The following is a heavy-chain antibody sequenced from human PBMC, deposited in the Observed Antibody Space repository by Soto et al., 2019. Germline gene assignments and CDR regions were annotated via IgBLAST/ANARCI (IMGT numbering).Heavy chain of an antibody. J-gene: IGHJ4*02. D-gene: IGHD5-18*01. Sequence: SETLSLTCIVSGGSISNYYWSWIRQPPGKGLEWIGYIYYSGSTNYNPSLTSRVTISVDTSKNQFSLKLSPVTAADTAVYYCARHRYSYGVYYFDYWGQGTLVTVSS. CDR2: IYYSGST. CDR3: ARHRYSYGVYYFDY. CDR1: GGSISNYY. V-gene: IGHV4-59*08.